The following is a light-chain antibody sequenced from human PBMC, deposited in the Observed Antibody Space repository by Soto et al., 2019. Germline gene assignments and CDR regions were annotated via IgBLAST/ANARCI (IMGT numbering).Light chain of an antibody. V-gene: IGKV2-30*01. CDR3: MQDTHLLT. CDR1: QSLVFSDGNTY. CDR2: KVS. Sequence: DVVMTQSPLSLPVTLGQPASISCRSSQSLVFSDGNTYLNWFQQRPGHSPRRLIHKVSHRDSGVPDRFSGSGSGIDSTLKISRVEAEDVGVYFCMQDTHLLTFGGGTKVEIK. J-gene: IGKJ4*01.